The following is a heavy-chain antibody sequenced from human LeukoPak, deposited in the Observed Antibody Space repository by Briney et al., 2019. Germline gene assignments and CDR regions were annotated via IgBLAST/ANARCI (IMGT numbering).Heavy chain of an antibody. Sequence: SETLSLTCTVSGYSVNYDYWSWIRQPPGKGLQWIGYIYNSGTIYNPSLKNRVTISLDTSKNQFSLKVSSVTAADTAVYYCARGAADISGYYFDYWGQGTLVTVSS. V-gene: IGHV4-59*02. D-gene: IGHD2-15*01. CDR1: GYSVNYDY. J-gene: IGHJ4*02. CDR2: IYNSGT. CDR3: ARGAADISGYYFDY.